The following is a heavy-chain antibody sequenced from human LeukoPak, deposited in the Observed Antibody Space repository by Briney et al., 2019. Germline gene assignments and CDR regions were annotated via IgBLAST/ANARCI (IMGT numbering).Heavy chain of an antibody. J-gene: IGHJ6*03. CDR2: IIPILGIA. Sequence: SVKVSCKASGGTFSSYAISWVRQAPGQGLEWMGRIIPILGIANYAQKFQGRVTITADKSTSTAYMELSSLRSEDTAVYYCARDTGSNSPYYYYYMDVWGKGTTVTVSS. V-gene: IGHV1-69*04. D-gene: IGHD4-11*01. CDR1: GGTFSSYA. CDR3: ARDTGSNSPYYYYYMDV.